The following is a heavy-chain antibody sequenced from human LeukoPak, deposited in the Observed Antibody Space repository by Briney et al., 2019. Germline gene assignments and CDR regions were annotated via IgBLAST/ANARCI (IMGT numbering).Heavy chain of an antibody. Sequence: ASVKVSCKASGGTFSSYAISWVRQAPGQGLEWMGRIIPILGIANYAQKFQGRVTITADKSTSTAYMELSSLRSEDTAVYYCASKVGATFLTNAFDIWGQGTMVTVSS. V-gene: IGHV1-69*04. CDR2: IIPILGIA. J-gene: IGHJ3*02. CDR1: GGTFSSYA. D-gene: IGHD1-26*01. CDR3: ASKVGATFLTNAFDI.